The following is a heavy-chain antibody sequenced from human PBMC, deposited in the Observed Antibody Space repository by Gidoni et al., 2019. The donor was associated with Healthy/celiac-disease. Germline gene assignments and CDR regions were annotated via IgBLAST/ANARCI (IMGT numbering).Heavy chain of an antibody. Sequence: QVQLVQSGAEVKKPGASVKVSCKVSGYTLTELSMHWVRPAPGKGLECMGGFDPEDGETIYAQKFQGRVTMTEDTSTDTAYMELSSLRSEDTAVYYCKGYSYGQNWFDPWGQGTLVTVSS. CDR1: GYTLTELS. CDR2: FDPEDGET. V-gene: IGHV1-24*01. CDR3: KGYSYGQNWFDP. J-gene: IGHJ5*02. D-gene: IGHD5-18*01.